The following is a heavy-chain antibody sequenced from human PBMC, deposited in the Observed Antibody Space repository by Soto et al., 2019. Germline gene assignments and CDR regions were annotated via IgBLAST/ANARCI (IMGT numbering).Heavy chain of an antibody. J-gene: IGHJ6*02. CDR1: GGSISSSSYY. Sequence: QLQLQESGPGLVKPSETLSLTCTVSGGSISSSSYYWGWIRQPPGKGLEWIGSIYYSGSTYYNTSLKSRVTRSGDTSKNQFSLKLSSVTAADTAVYYCARRPRLYSSSSYWGYYDGMDVWGQGTTVTVSS. CDR3: ARRPRLYSSSSYWGYYDGMDV. CDR2: IYYSGST. V-gene: IGHV4-39*01. D-gene: IGHD6-6*01.